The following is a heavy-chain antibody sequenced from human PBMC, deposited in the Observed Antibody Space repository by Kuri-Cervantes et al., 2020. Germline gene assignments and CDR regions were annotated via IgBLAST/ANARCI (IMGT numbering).Heavy chain of an antibody. CDR2: IIPIFGTA. Sequence: SVKVSCKASGGTFSSYAISWVRQAPGQGLEWMGGIIPIFGTANYAQKFQGRVTITADESTSTAYMELSSLRSDDTAVYYCARDLSTTVSSLGSDDAFDFWGQGTVVAVSS. J-gene: IGHJ3*01. V-gene: IGHV1-69*13. D-gene: IGHD4-17*01. CDR3: ARDLSTTVSSLGSDDAFDF. CDR1: GGTFSSYA.